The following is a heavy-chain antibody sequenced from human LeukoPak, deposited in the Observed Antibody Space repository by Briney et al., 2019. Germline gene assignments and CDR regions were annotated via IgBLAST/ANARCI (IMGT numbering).Heavy chain of an antibody. CDR3: ASHIVGATRDTFDF. CDR1: GGSFSGYL. D-gene: IGHD1-26*01. J-gene: IGHJ3*01. Sequence: PSETLSLTCAVYGGSFSGYLWTWIRQAPGKGLEWIGESDRRGSTNYNPSLKSRVTISVDTSKNQFSLKLTSVTAADTAVYYCASHIVGATRDTFDFWGQGTMVTVSS. V-gene: IGHV4-34*01. CDR2: SDRRGST.